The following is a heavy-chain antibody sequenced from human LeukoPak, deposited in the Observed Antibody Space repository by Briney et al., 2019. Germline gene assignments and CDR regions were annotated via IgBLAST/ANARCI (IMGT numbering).Heavy chain of an antibody. V-gene: IGHV3-23*01. Sequence: GSLRLSCAASGFTFSSYAMSWVRPAPGKGLEWVSAISGSGGSTYYADSVKGGFTISRDNSKNTLYLQMNSLRAEDTAVYYCAKDSRETVYYYGSGSPVFDIWGQGTMVTVSS. D-gene: IGHD3-10*01. CDR1: GFTFSSYA. CDR2: ISGSGGST. J-gene: IGHJ3*02. CDR3: AKDSRETVYYYGSGSPVFDI.